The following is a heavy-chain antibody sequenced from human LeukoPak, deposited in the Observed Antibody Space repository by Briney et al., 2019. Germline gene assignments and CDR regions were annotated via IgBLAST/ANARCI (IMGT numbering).Heavy chain of an antibody. Sequence: ASVKVSCKASGYTFTGYYMHWVRQAPGQGLEWMGWINPNSGGTNYAQKLQGRVTMTRDTSISTAYMELSRLRSDDKAVYYCARKRIFFGEADFDYWGQGTLVTVSS. J-gene: IGHJ4*02. CDR3: ARKRIFFGEADFDY. V-gene: IGHV1-2*02. CDR2: INPNSGGT. CDR1: GYTFTGYY. D-gene: IGHD3-10*01.